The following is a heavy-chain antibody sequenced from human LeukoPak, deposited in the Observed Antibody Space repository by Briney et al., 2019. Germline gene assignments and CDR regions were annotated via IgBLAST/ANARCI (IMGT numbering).Heavy chain of an antibody. D-gene: IGHD1-26*01. CDR1: GGSISSSSYY. Sequence: ETLSLTCTVSGGSISSSSYYWGWIRQPPGKGLEWIGSIYYSGSTYYNPSLKSRVTISVDTSKNQFSLKLSSVTAADTAVCYCARLIVGANFDYWGQGTLVTVSS. V-gene: IGHV4-39*01. CDR2: IYYSGST. J-gene: IGHJ4*02. CDR3: ARLIVGANFDY.